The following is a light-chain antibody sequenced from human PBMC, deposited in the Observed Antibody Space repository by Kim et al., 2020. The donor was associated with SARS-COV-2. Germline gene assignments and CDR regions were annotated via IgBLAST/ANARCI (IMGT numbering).Light chain of an antibody. V-gene: IGLV3-21*04. CDR1: NIGSKS. J-gene: IGLJ2*01. Sequence: APGKMARITCGGNNIGSKSVNWYQQKPGQAPVLVIYYDSDRPSGIPERFSGSNSGNTATLTISRVEAGDEADYYCQVWDSSSDHVIFGGGTQLTVL. CDR2: YDS. CDR3: QVWDSSSDHVI.